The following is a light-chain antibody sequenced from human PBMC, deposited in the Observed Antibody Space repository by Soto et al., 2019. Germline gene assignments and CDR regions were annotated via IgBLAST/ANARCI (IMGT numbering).Light chain of an antibody. CDR1: SSGVGSSNY. V-gene: IGLV2-11*01. Sequence: QSALTRPRSVSGSPGQTVTISCTGSSSGVGSSNYMSWYQQHPGEAPKLVIYDVAQRPSGVPDRLSGSRSGKTASLTISGLQPDDEADYYCCSYAGSDTFIFGSGTKVPV. CDR3: CSYAGSDTFI. J-gene: IGLJ1*01. CDR2: DVA.